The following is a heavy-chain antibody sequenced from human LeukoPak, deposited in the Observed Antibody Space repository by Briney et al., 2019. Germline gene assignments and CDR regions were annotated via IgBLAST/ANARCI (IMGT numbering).Heavy chain of an antibody. CDR1: GGSISSYY. D-gene: IGHD2-8*01. J-gene: IGHJ3*02. V-gene: IGHV4-4*07. CDR3: ATSLYLDAFDI. Sequence: PSETLSLTSTVSGGSISSYYWSWIRQPDGKGLEWIGRIYTSGSTNYNPSFKSRVTMSVDTSKNQFSLKLSSVTAADTAVYYCATSLYLDAFDIWGQGTMVTVSS. CDR2: IYTSGST.